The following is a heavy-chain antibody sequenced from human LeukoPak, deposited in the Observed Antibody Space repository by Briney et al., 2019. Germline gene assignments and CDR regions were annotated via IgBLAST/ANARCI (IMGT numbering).Heavy chain of an antibody. CDR1: GFTFSSYN. J-gene: IGHJ4*02. D-gene: IGHD3-10*01. Sequence: GGSLRLSCAASGFTFSSYNMNWVRQAPGKGLEWVSSISSSSSYIYYADSVKGRFTISRDNAKNSLYLQMNSLRAEDTAVYYCARDLEVRGVIIRNFDYWGQGTLVTVSS. CDR2: ISSSSSYI. V-gene: IGHV3-21*01. CDR3: ARDLEVRGVIIRNFDY.